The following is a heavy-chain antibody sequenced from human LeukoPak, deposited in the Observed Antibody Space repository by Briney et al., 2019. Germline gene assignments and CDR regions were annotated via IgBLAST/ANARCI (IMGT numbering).Heavy chain of an antibody. D-gene: IGHD3-3*01. CDR3: ARGTRITIFGVVPLYYFDY. Sequence: ASVKVSCKASGYTFTSYDINWVRQATGQGLEWMGWMNPNSGNTGYAQKFQGRVTMTRNTSISTAYMELSSLRSKDTAVYYCARGTRITIFGVVPLYYFDYWGQGTLVTVSS. V-gene: IGHV1-8*01. CDR1: GYTFTSYD. CDR2: MNPNSGNT. J-gene: IGHJ4*02.